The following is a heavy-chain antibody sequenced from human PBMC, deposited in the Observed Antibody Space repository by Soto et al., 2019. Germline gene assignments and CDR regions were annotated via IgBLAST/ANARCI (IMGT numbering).Heavy chain of an antibody. D-gene: IGHD2-15*01. CDR1: GGSFSGYY. V-gene: IGHV4-34*01. CDR2: INHSGST. J-gene: IGHJ4*02. Sequence: SAALSLTCAGCGGSFSGYYWSWIRQPPGKGLEWIGEINHSGSTNYNPSLKSRVTISVDTSKNQFSLKLSSVTAADTAVYYCARVGYLCSGGSCSSYFDYWGQGTLVTVSS. CDR3: ARVGYLCSGGSCSSYFDY.